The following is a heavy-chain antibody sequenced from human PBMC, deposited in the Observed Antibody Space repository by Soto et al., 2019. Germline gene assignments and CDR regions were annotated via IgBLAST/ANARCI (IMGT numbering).Heavy chain of an antibody. J-gene: IGHJ6*02. CDR2: VFYTGRA. D-gene: IGHD4-4*01. V-gene: IGHV4-59*01. CDR1: GGTLGSYY. CDR3: ARDGDGRMTTNPYYYDGMDV. Sequence: SETLSLTCTVAGGTLGSYYWSWIRQPPGKGLEWIGDVFYTGRANYNASLKSRVSISLVTSNYQSSLELSSVTAADTAVYYCARDGDGRMTTNPYYYDGMDVWGPGTTVTVSS.